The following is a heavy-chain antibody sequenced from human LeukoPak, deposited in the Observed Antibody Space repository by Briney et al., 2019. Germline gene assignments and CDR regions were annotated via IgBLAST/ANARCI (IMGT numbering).Heavy chain of an antibody. CDR2: IYYSGKT. CDR1: GGSISSRSYY. D-gene: IGHD3-22*01. J-gene: IGHJ3*02. Sequence: SETLSLTCTVSGGSISSRSYYWGWIRQPPGKGLEWIGSIYYSGKTYYNPSLKSRVTISVDTSKNQFSLKLSSVTAADTAVYYCAREGYYDTSASGACDIWGQGTMVTVSS. V-gene: IGHV4-39*07. CDR3: AREGYYDTSASGACDI.